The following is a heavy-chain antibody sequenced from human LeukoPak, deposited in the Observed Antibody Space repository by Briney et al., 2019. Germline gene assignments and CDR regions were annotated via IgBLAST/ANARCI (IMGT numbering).Heavy chain of an antibody. CDR1: GGSIRDHF. D-gene: IGHD4-17*01. CDR3: ARDRDYFDA. J-gene: IGHJ5*02. CDR2: FYYTTNP. Sequence: SETLSLTCSVSGGSIRDHFWSWIRLSPGKGLEWIWNFYYTTNPNYNPSLARRVTISVDTSKHQLSLKLKSVTAADTAVYYCARDRDYFDAWGQGTRVTVSS. V-gene: IGHV4-59*11.